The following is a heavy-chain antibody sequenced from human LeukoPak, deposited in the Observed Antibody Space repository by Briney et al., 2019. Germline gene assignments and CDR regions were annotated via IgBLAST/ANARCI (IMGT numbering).Heavy chain of an antibody. CDR1: GYSISSGYY. CDR3: ARDLYSSGWGYFGY. D-gene: IGHD6-19*01. CDR2: IYHSGST. V-gene: IGHV4-38-2*02. J-gene: IGHJ4*02. Sequence: SETLSLTCTISGYSISSGYYWGWIRQPPGKGLEWIGSIYHSGSTYYNPSLKSRVTISLDTSENQFSLKLSSVTAADTAVYYCARDLYSSGWGYFGYWGQGTLVTVSS.